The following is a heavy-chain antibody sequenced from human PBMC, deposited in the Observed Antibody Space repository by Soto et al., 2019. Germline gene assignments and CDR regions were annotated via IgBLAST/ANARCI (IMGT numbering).Heavy chain of an antibody. Sequence: PGESLKISCKGSGYSFTIYWIGWGRQMPGKGLECMGVIYPRSSDTTYSPSFQGQVTISADKSISTAYLQWRSLKASDTAMYYCARPAGIAPATIDYWGQGTLVTVSS. CDR1: GYSFTIYW. D-gene: IGHD6-13*01. CDR3: ARPAGIAPATIDY. CDR2: IYPRSSDT. J-gene: IGHJ4*02. V-gene: IGHV5-51*01.